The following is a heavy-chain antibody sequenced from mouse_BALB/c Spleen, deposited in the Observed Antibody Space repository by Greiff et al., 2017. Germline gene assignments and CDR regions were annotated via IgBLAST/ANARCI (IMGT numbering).Heavy chain of an antibody. D-gene: IGHD1-1*02. V-gene: IGHV5-6-3*01. Sequence: EVKLMESGGGLVQPGGSLKLSCAASGFTFSSYGMSWVRQTPDKRLELVATINSNGGSTYYPDSVKGRFTISRDNAKNTLYLQMSSLKSEDTAMYYCARGGNFDYWGQGTTLTVSS. CDR1: GFTFSSYG. CDR2: INSNGGST. CDR3: ARGGNFDY. J-gene: IGHJ2*01.